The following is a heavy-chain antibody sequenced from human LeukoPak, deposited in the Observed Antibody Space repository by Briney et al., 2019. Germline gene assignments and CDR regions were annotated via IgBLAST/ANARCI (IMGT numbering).Heavy chain of an antibody. Sequence: GGSLRLSCTASGFTFGDYAMSWVRQAPGKGLEWVGFIRSKAYGGTTEYAASVKGRLTISRDDSKSIAYLQMNSLKTEDTAVYYCTRGGHPATLDAFDIWGQGTMVTVSS. J-gene: IGHJ3*02. CDR1: GFTFGDYA. D-gene: IGHD3-16*01. CDR3: TRGGHPATLDAFDI. CDR2: IRSKAYGGTT. V-gene: IGHV3-49*04.